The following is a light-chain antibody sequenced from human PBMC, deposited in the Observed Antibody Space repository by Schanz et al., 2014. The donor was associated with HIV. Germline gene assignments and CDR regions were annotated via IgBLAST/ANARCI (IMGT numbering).Light chain of an antibody. J-gene: IGLJ2*01. CDR1: NIGGYG. Sequence: SSVLTQPPSVSVAPGKTARITCGGDNIGGYGVHWYQQKPGQAPVLVIFYDDERPSGTPARFSGSNSGNTATLTISGVEAGDEADYYCQMFDTSNHGQFGGGTKLTVL. V-gene: IGLV3-21*04. CDR3: QMFDTSNHGQ. CDR2: YDD.